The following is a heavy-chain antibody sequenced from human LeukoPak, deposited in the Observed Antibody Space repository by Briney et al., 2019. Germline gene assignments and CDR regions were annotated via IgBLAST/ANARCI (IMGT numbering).Heavy chain of an antibody. CDR2: INPNSGGT. CDR3: ARGYDFWSGYYFLGY. J-gene: IGHJ4*02. CDR1: GYTFTGYY. V-gene: IGHV1-2*02. D-gene: IGHD3-3*01. Sequence: ASVKVSCKASGYTFTGYYMHWVRQAPGQGLEWMGWINPNSGGTNYAQKFQGRVTMTRDTSISTAYMELSRLRSDDTAVYYCARGYDFWSGYYFLGYWGQGTLVTVSS.